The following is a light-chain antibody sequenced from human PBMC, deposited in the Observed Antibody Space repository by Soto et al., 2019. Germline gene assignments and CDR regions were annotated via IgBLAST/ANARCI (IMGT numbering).Light chain of an antibody. CDR1: TSDVGGYNY. J-gene: IGLJ2*01. Sequence: QPVLTQPASVSGSPGQSITISCTGATSDVGGYNYVSWYQHHPGEALKLIIYNVNDRPSGVSDRFSASKSGNTASLTISGLQAEDEGDYYCSSYTSSITQVLFGGGTKVTVL. CDR2: NVN. CDR3: SSYTSSITQVL. V-gene: IGLV2-14*03.